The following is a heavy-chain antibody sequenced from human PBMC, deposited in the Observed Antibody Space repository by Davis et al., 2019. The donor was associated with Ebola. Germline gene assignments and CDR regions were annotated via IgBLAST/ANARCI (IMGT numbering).Heavy chain of an antibody. CDR3: ARDLAGLSDMRGFYFV. J-gene: IGHJ4*02. CDR2: LDSGATT. D-gene: IGHD3-22*01. V-gene: IGHV3-53*01. Sequence: GESLKISCAASGFAVSTNHMSWVRQAPGEGLEWVSVLDSGATTNYADSVKGRFTISRDSAGDSVYLQMNSLRDEDTAVYFCARDLAGLSDMRGFYFVWGQGTQVVVSS. CDR1: GFAVSTNH.